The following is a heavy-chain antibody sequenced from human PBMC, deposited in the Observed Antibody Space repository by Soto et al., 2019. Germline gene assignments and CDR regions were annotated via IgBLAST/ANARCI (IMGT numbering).Heavy chain of an antibody. Sequence: GGSLRLSCAASGFTFSSYAMHWVRQAPGKGLEWVAVISYDGSNKYYADSVKGRFTISRDNSKNTLYLQMNSLRAEDTAVYYCARDLGELLGFDYWGQGTLVTVSS. CDR1: GFTFSSYA. CDR2: ISYDGSNK. CDR3: ARDLGELLGFDY. D-gene: IGHD1-26*01. V-gene: IGHV3-30*04. J-gene: IGHJ4*02.